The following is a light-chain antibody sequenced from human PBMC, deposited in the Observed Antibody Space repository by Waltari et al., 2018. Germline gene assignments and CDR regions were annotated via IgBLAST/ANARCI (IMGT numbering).Light chain of an antibody. V-gene: IGLV2-14*01. CDR3: SSYTSSTTVV. CDR1: SSDVGGYNY. CDR2: EVS. J-gene: IGLJ2*01. Sequence: QSALTQPASVSGSPGQSITISCTGSSSDVGGYNYVSWFQQHPGKAPKLMIYEVSNRPSWVSDRFAGSKSGNTASLTISGLQPEDEAYYYCSSYTSSTTVVFGGGTKLTVL.